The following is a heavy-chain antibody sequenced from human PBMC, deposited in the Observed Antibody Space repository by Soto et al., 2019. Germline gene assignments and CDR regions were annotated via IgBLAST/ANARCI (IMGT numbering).Heavy chain of an antibody. Sequence: GGSLRLSCVASGFSLDDYAIHWVRQAPGKGLEWVSGLTLNGAVLGYADSVKGRFTISRDNAKNSLYLEMNSLRPEDTALYYRGKDSDSSGYLTQLDDGGQGTLVTVSS. J-gene: IGHJ4*02. V-gene: IGHV3-9*01. CDR2: LTLNGAVL. CDR3: GKDSDSSGYLTQLDD. CDR1: GFSLDDYA. D-gene: IGHD3-22*01.